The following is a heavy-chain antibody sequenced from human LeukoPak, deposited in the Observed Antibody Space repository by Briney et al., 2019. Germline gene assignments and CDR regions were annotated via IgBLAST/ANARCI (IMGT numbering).Heavy chain of an antibody. CDR3: ARAVDYRNYFDY. Sequence: SETLSLTCTVSGDSMTRGGYYWSWVRQHPGKGLEWVGFIYHSGTTFYNPSLESRATISVDTSQSQLSLKLTSVTAADTAVYYCARAVDYRNYFDYWGQGALVTVSS. CDR1: GDSMTRGGYY. CDR2: IYHSGTT. V-gene: IGHV4-31*03. J-gene: IGHJ4*02. D-gene: IGHD4-11*01.